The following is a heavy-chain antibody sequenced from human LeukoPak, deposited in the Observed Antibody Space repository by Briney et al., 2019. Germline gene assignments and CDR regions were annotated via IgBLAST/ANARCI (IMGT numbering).Heavy chain of an antibody. J-gene: IGHJ6*02. V-gene: IGHV1-2*02. D-gene: IGHD1-1*01. CDR1: RYTFTGYY. CDR2: INPNSGGT. Sequence: ASVKVSRKASRYTFTGYYLHWVRQAPGQGLEWLGWINPNSGGTHYAQKFQGRVTVTRDTSISTAYMELNSLRSEDTALYYCARPMTGTGLTYYYYGMDIWGQGTTVTVSS. CDR3: ARPMTGTGLTYYYYGMDI.